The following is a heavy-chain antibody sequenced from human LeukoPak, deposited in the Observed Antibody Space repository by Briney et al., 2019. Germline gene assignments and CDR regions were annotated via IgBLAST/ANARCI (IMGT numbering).Heavy chain of an antibody. CDR3: AEFRSGGGGFEI. J-gene: IGHJ3*02. V-gene: IGHV3-23*01. Sequence: GGSLRLSCAASGFSVSSYAMSWVRQAPGKGLEWVSAISGSDDATYHADSVKGRFTISRDRSQNTLYLEMNGLRAEDTGGYYRAEFRSGGGGFEIWGQGGMVTVSS. CDR2: ISGSDDAT. D-gene: IGHD4-23*01. CDR1: GFSVSSYA.